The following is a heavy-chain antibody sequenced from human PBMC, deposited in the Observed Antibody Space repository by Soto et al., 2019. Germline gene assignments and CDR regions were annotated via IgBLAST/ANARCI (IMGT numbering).Heavy chain of an antibody. CDR2: IYYNGRT. Sequence: SETLSLTCTVSGGSVSSSSYYWDWIRQPPGKGLEWIGHIYYNGRTYYNPSLKSRVTISVDTSKNQFSLNLNSVTAADTAVYYCARRPKSGSFHYYGVDVWGRGTTVTVSS. CDR3: ARRPKSGSFHYYGVDV. J-gene: IGHJ6*02. CDR1: GGSVSSSSYY. V-gene: IGHV4-39*01. D-gene: IGHD1-26*01.